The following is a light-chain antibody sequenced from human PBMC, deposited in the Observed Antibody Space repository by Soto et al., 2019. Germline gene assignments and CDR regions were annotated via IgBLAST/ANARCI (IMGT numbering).Light chain of an antibody. V-gene: IGKV1-5*03. J-gene: IGKJ2*01. CDR2: KAS. CDR3: QQYTSYPYT. CDR1: QSISSW. Sequence: DIQMTQFPSTLSASVGDRVTITCRASQSISSWLAWYQQKPGKAPKFLMYKASSLESGVPSRFSGSGSGTEFTLTISSLQPDDFATYYCQQYTSYPYTFGQGTKLEIK.